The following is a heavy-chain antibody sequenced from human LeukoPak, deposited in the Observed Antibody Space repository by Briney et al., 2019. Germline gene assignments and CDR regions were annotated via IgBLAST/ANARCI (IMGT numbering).Heavy chain of an antibody. CDR3: ARLTYYDFWSGYNYAFDI. CDR2: INPNSGGT. J-gene: IGHJ3*02. V-gene: IGHV1-2*02. CDR1: GHTFTGYY. Sequence: GASVKVSCKASGHTFTGYYMHWVRQAPGQGLEWMGWINPNSGGTNYAQKFQGRVTMTRDTSISTAYMELSRLTSDDTAVYYCARLTYYDFWSGYNYAFDIWGQGTMVTVSS. D-gene: IGHD3-3*01.